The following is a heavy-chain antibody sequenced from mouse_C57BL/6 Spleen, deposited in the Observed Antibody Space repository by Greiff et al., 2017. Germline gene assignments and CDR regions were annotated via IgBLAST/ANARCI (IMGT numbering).Heavy chain of an antibody. D-gene: IGHD1-1*01. CDR3: ARCDGSSYYYAMDY. CDR2: ISNGGGST. V-gene: IGHV5-12*01. J-gene: IGHJ4*01. CDR1: GFTFSDYY. Sequence: EVQGVESGGGLVQPGGSLKLSCAASGFTFSDYYMYWVRQTPEKRLEWVAYISNGGGSTYYPDTVKGRFTISRDNAKNTLYLQMSRLKSEDTAMYYCARCDGSSYYYAMDYWGQGTSVTVSS.